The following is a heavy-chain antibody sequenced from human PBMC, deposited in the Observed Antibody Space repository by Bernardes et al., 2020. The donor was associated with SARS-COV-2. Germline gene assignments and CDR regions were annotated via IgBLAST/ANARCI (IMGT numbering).Heavy chain of an antibody. Sequence: SETLSLTCTVSGGSISSGYYYWSWIRQPPGKGLEWIGYIYYSGSTYYNPSLKSRVTISVDTSKNQFSLKLSSVTAADTAVYYCARDALGSITIFGVVTRHGMDVWGQGTTVTVSS. CDR2: IYYSGST. J-gene: IGHJ6*02. D-gene: IGHD3-3*01. CDR3: ARDALGSITIFGVVTRHGMDV. CDR1: GGSISSGYYY. V-gene: IGHV4-30-4*01.